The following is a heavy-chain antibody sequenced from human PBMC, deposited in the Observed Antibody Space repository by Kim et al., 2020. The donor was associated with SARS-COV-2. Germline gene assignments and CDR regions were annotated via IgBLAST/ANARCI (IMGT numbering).Heavy chain of an antibody. D-gene: IGHD2-8*02. CDR1: GYTFTSYD. CDR2: MNPNSGNS. J-gene: IGHJ3*02. V-gene: IGHV1-8*01. CDR3: ARDIVLVVYGSGDAFDI. Sequence: ASVKVSCKASGYTFTSYDINWVRQATGQGLEWMGWMNPNSGNSGYAQKFQGRVTMTRNTSISTAYMELSSLRSEDTAVYYCARDIVLVVYGSGDAFDIWGQGTMVPVSS.